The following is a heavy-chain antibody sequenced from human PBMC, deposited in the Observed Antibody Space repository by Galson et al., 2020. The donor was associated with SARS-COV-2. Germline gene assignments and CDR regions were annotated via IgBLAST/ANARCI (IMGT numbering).Heavy chain of an antibody. D-gene: IGHD7-27*01. J-gene: IGHJ4*02. V-gene: IGHV3-74*01. CDR1: GFTFSSSW. CDR3: ARGDMGNDYFDY. CDR2: IYSEGSST. Sequence: AGSLSLSCAASGFTFSSSWMHWVRQAPGTGLVRGSRIYSEGSSTSYADSVKGRFTISGDNAKNTLYLQMNSLRAEDTAVYYCARGDMGNDYFDYWGQGTLVTVSS.